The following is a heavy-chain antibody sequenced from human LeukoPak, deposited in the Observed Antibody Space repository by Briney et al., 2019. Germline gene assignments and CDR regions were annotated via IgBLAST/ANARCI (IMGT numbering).Heavy chain of an antibody. CDR2: LNPNNGDT. V-gene: IGHV1-2*02. CDR3: ASQVYDWNWFDP. D-gene: IGHD5/OR15-5a*01. J-gene: IGHJ5*02. Sequence: GASVKVSCKASGYTFTDYYMHWVRQAPGQGLEWMGWLNPNNGDTGSAQKFQGRVTMTRDTSISTAYMELSRLRSDDTAVYYCASQVYDWNWFDPWGQGTLVTVSS. CDR1: GYTFTDYY.